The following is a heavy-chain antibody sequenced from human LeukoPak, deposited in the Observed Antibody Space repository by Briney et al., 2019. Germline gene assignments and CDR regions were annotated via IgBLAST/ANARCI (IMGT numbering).Heavy chain of an antibody. D-gene: IGHD2-2*01. CDR3: ARALGCSSTSCSHFDY. Sequence: ASVKVSCKASGYTFISYTITWVRQAPGQGLEWMGWINPNSGGTNYAQKFQGRVTMTRDTSISTAYMELSRLRSDDTAVYYCARALGCSSTSCSHFDYWGQGTLVTVSS. CDR2: INPNSGGT. CDR1: GYTFISYT. J-gene: IGHJ4*02. V-gene: IGHV1-2*02.